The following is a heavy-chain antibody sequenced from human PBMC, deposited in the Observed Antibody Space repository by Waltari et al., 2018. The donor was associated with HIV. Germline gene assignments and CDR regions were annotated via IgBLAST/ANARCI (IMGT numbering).Heavy chain of an antibody. CDR2: VHHTGAS. CDR3: ARWCDTNCHTFDI. CDR1: GVSVPSYY. Sequence: QVRPQESGPGLVQPSETLSLTCTVSGVSVPSYYWTWIRQAPEKGLEWIGYVHHTGASKCNPPLRSRVSMSVDTSKNEITLSLTAATAADTAVYYCARWCDTNCHTFDIWGQGTSVTVSS. D-gene: IGHD2-8*01. V-gene: IGHV4-59*02. J-gene: IGHJ3*02.